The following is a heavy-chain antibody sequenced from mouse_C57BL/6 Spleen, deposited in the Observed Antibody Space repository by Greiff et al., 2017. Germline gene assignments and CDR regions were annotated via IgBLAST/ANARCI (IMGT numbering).Heavy chain of an antibody. CDR2: INPSSGYT. Sequence: QVQLQQSGAELAKPGASVKLSCKASGYTFTSYWMHWVKQRPGQGLEWIGYINPSSGYTKYNQKFKDKATLTADKSSSTAYIQLSSLTYVDSAVYYCASFYGSSYRFAYWGQGTLVTVSA. CDR1: GYTFTSYW. D-gene: IGHD1-1*01. J-gene: IGHJ3*01. V-gene: IGHV1-7*01. CDR3: ASFYGSSYRFAY.